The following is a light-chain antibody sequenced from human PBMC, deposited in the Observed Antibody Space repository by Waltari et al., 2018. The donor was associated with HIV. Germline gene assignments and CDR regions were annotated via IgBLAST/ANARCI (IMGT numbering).Light chain of an antibody. CDR2: GAS. V-gene: IGKV3-20*01. Sequence: EIVLAQSPRTLSLSPGERATLSCRASQTVTRNYLAWYQVRPGQAPRLLIYGASIRATGVPDKFSGSGSATDFTLTIGRLEPEDFAVYYCHQYGTSPRTFGQGSKVEIK. CDR1: QTVTRNY. J-gene: IGKJ2*01. CDR3: HQYGTSPRT.